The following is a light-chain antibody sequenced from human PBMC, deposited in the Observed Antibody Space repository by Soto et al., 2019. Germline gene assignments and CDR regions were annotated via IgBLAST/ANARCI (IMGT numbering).Light chain of an antibody. CDR1: SSNIGNNY. J-gene: IGLJ2*01. Sequence: QSVLTQPPSVSAAPGQKVTISCSGSSSNIGNNYVSWYQQLPGTAPKLLIYDNNKRPSGIPDRFSGSKSGTSATLDITGLQSGDEADYYCGTWDSSLRAYVVFGGGTKLTVL. CDR2: DNN. V-gene: IGLV1-51*01. CDR3: GTWDSSLRAYVV.